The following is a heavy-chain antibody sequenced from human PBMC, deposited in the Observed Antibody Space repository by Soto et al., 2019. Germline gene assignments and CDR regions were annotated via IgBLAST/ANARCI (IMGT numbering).Heavy chain of an antibody. Sequence: QVQLVQSGAEVKKPGSSVKVSCKASGGTFSSYAISWVRQAPGQGLEWMGGIIPIFGTANYAQKFQGRVTITADKSTSTAYMELSSLRSEDTAVYYCARDPLSPGGSYPIGEYYYGMDVWGQGTTVTVAS. CDR2: IIPIFGTA. D-gene: IGHD1-26*01. CDR1: GGTFSSYA. CDR3: ARDPLSPGGSYPIGEYYYGMDV. J-gene: IGHJ6*02. V-gene: IGHV1-69*06.